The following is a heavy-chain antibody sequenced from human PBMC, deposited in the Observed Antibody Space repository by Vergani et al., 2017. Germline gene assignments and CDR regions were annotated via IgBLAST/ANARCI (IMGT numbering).Heavy chain of an antibody. CDR1: GFTFSSYG. J-gene: IGHJ4*02. CDR3: ARDPFRIAARRGGFDY. D-gene: IGHD6-6*01. V-gene: IGHV3-33*01. Sequence: QVQLVESGGGVVQPGRSLRLSCAASGFTFSSYGMHWVRQAPGKGLEWVAVIWYDGSNKYYADSVKGRFTISRDNSKNTLYLQMNSLRAEDTAVYYCARDPFRIAARRGGFDYWGQGTLVTVSS. CDR2: IWYDGSNK.